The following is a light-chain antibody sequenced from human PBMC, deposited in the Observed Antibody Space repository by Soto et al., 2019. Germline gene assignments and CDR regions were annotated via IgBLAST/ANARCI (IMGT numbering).Light chain of an antibody. V-gene: IGLV2-14*01. CDR3: SSYAARGTLV. Sequence: QSALTQPASVSGSPGQSIIISCTGTSSDVGGYNYVSWYQQHPGKAPKVIIYEVSNRPSGVADRFSASKSGNTASLTISGLQTEDEGDYYCSSYAARGTLVFGGGTKLTVL. CDR1: SSDVGGYNY. CDR2: EVS. J-gene: IGLJ3*02.